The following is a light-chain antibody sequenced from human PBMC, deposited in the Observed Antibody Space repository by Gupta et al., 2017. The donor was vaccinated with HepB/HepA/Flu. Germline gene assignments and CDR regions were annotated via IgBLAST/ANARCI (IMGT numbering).Light chain of an antibody. J-gene: IGLJ3*02. V-gene: IGLV1-40*01. CDR2: QSN. CDR3: LSYASSISVVV. CDR1: SPNIGADYD. Sequence: QSVLTQSPSVSGGPGQNLTISCTGSSPNIGADYDVHWYQQLPRTAPQVIIYQSNNRPSGVPDRFSGSKSGNSASLAVXGXQAEDEXDYYCLSYASSISVVVFGGGTKLTVL.